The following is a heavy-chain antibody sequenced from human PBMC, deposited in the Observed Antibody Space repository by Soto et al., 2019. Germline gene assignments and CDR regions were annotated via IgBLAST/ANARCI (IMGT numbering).Heavy chain of an antibody. D-gene: IGHD1-7*01. V-gene: IGHV4-4*02. CDR1: GGSFTSHNW. J-gene: IGHJ4*02. CDR3: ASRDPGTSVDY. CDR2: IYRTGST. Sequence: QVQLQESGPGLVKPSGTLSLTCAVSGGSFTSHNWWTLGRQPPGQGLEWIGEIYRTGSTNYNPSLKSRVTISLDKSENQFSLKVTSLTAADTAVYYCASRDPGTSVDYWGQGTLVTVSS.